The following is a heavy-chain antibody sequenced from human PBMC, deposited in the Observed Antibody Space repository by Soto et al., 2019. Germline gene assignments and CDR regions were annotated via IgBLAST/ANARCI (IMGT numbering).Heavy chain of an antibody. Sequence: QVHLVQSGAEVKKPGASVKVSCKGSGYAFTTYGITWVRQAPGQGLEWMGWISAHNGNTKYAQKLQGRVIVTRDTSTSTAYMELRSLRSDDTAVYYCARGRYGDYWGQGALVTVSS. CDR2: ISAHNGNT. CDR1: GYAFTTYG. D-gene: IGHD1-1*01. V-gene: IGHV1-18*01. J-gene: IGHJ4*02. CDR3: ARGRYGDY.